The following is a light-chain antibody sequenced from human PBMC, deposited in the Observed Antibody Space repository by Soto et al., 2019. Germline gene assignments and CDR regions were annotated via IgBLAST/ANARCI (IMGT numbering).Light chain of an antibody. V-gene: IGKV3-15*01. CDR1: QSVNSN. CDR3: QQRGNRPPWT. Sequence: EIVMTQSPATLSVSPGERATLSCRASQSVNSNLAWYQQKPGQAPRLLIYSASRRATGFPGRFSGSGSGTDFTLTISSLGPEDFAVYYCQQRGNRPPWTFGQGTKVDIK. J-gene: IGKJ1*01. CDR2: SAS.